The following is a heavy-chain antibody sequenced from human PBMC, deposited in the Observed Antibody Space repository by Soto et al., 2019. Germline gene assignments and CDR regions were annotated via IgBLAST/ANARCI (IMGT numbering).Heavy chain of an antibody. J-gene: IGHJ3*02. CDR2: IFYSAST. CDR3: ARDRSYDFLTRYHRAFDI. D-gene: IGHD3-9*01. V-gene: IGHV4-30-4*01. CDR1: GGSISSGDYY. Sequence: QVQLQESGPGLVKPSQTLSLTCTVSGGSISSGDYYWSWIRQPPGKGLEWIGYIFYSASTYYNQSLMSRVTISLDTSKNQFSLNLSSVTAADTAMYYCARDRSYDFLTRYHRAFDIWGQGTMVTVSS.